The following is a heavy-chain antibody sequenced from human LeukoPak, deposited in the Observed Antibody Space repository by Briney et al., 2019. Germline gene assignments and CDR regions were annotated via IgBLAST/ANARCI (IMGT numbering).Heavy chain of an antibody. Sequence: GGSLSLYCAASGFTFSIYAMSWVRQAPGKGLEWVSSITGSGETTYYAGSVKGQFTISRDNCKNTVYLQMNSLRAEDTAVYYCARDRPNYYGANGHYYRRDGDYWGQGTLVTVSS. D-gene: IGHD3-22*01. CDR3: ARDRPNYYGANGHYYRRDGDY. CDR2: ITGSGETT. V-gene: IGHV3-23*01. J-gene: IGHJ4*02. CDR1: GFTFSIYA.